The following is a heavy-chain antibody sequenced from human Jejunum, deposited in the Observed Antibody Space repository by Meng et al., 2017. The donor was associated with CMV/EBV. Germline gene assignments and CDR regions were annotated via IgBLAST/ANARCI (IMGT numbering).Heavy chain of an antibody. D-gene: IGHD3-10*01. J-gene: IGHJ4*02. CDR1: TYA. V-gene: IGHV3-30-3*01. Sequence: TYAMHWVRQAPGKGLEWVAVISYDGSNKYYADSVKGRFTIPRDNSKNTLYLQMNSLRAEDTAVYYCARVGNYGSGSYTSTYYFNYWGQGTLVTVSS. CDR3: ARVGNYGSGSYTSTYYFNY. CDR2: ISYDGSNK.